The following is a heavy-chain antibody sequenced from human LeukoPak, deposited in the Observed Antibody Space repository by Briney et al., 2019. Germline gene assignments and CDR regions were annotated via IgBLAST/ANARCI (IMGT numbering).Heavy chain of an antibody. CDR2: ISGSDAGT. CDR1: GFTFNNYA. J-gene: IGHJ1*01. CDR3: AKSGRGAVAGTVLSYFQH. D-gene: IGHD6-19*01. Sequence: GGSLRLSCAASGFTFNNYAMSWTRQAPGKGLEWVSAISGSDAGTYYADSVKGRFTISRDNSKNTLYLQMNSLRAEDTAVYYCAKSGRGAVAGTVLSYFQHWGQGTLVTVSS. V-gene: IGHV3-23*01.